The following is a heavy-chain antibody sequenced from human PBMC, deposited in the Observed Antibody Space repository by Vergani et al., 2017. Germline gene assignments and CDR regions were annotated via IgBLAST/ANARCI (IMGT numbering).Heavy chain of an antibody. CDR2: IWYDGSNK. CDR3: VKDIAASGNYWYFDL. J-gene: IGHJ2*01. CDR1: GFTFSSYG. D-gene: IGHD6-13*01. V-gene: IGHV3-33*03. Sequence: QVHLVESGGGVVQPGRSLRLSCAASGFTFSSYGMHWVRQAPGKGLEWVAVIWYDGSNKYYADSVKGRFTISRDNAKNSLYLQMNSLRAEDTALYYCVKDIAASGNYWYFDLWGRGTLVTVSS.